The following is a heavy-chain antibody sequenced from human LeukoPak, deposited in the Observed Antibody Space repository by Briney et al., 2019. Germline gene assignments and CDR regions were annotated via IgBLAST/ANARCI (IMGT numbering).Heavy chain of an antibody. V-gene: IGHV4-34*01. D-gene: IGHD1-7*01. CDR2: INHSGST. J-gene: IGHJ3*02. Sequence: PSETLSLTCAVYGGSFSGYYWSWIRQPPGKGLEWIGEINHSGSTYYNPSLKSRVTISVDTSKNQFSLKLSSVTAADTAVYYCASARNELKDAFDIWGQGTMVTVSS. CDR3: ASARNELKDAFDI. CDR1: GGSFSGYY.